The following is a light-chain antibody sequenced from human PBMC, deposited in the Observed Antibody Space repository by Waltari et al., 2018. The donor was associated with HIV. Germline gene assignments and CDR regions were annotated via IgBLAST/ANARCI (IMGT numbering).Light chain of an antibody. CDR2: DLT. V-gene: IGLV2-11*01. CDR1: SRDVGGYNY. CDR3: CSFAGSYTWL. J-gene: IGLJ2*01. Sequence: QSALTQPRPVSGSPGHSVTISCTATSRDVGGYNYVSWYQQLPGKAPKLMIYDLTERPSGVPDRFSGSKSGNTASLTISGLQAEDEADYYCCSFAGSYTWLFGGGTKLTVL.